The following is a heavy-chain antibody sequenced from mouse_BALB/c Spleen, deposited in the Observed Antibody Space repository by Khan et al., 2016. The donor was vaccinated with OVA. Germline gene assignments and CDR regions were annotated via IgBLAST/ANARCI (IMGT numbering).Heavy chain of an antibody. V-gene: IGHV2-3*01. D-gene: IGHD2-2*01. CDR3: AIIFYGYDWFAY. Sequence: QVQLKESGPGLVAPSQSLSITCTVPGSSSTSYGVSWARQTPGKGLDWLGVIWSDGNTNYHSSLKARLTITKDNAKSQVLLKLNSLQPDDTATYYCAIIFYGYDWFAYWGQGTLVTVSA. CDR2: IWSDGNT. J-gene: IGHJ3*01. CDR1: GSSSTSYG.